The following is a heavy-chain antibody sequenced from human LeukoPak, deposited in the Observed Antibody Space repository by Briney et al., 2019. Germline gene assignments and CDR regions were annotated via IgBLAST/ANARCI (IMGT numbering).Heavy chain of an antibody. J-gene: IGHJ6*02. CDR3: ARDPGSPFQVIVVRRYGMDV. D-gene: IGHD3-22*01. Sequence: ASVTVSCKASGYTFTGYYMHWVRQAPGQGLEWMGWINLNSGGTNYAQKFQGRVTMTRDTSISTAYMELSRLRSDDTAVYYCARDPGSPFQVIVVRRYGMDVWGQGTTVTVSS. CDR1: GYTFTGYY. V-gene: IGHV1-2*02. CDR2: INLNSGGT.